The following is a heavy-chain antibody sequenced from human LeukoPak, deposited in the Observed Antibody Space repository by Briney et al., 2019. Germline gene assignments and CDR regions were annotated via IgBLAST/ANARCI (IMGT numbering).Heavy chain of an antibody. CDR1: GFTFSSYA. Sequence: GGSLRLSCAASGFTFSSYAMSWVRQAPGKGLEWVSAISGSGGSTYYADSVKGRFTISRDNSKNTLYLQMNSLRAEDTAVYYCAGSGSGRYYYMDVWGKGTTVTVSS. D-gene: IGHD3-10*01. V-gene: IGHV3-23*01. CDR3: AGSGSGRYYYMDV. J-gene: IGHJ6*03. CDR2: ISGSGGST.